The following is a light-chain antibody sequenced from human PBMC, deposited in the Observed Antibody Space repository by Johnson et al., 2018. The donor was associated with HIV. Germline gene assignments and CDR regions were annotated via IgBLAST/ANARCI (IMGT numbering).Light chain of an antibody. CDR3: GTWDSSLSAHNSV. CDR1: SSNIGNNY. CDR2: DNN. Sequence: QLVLTQPPSVSAAPGQTVTISCSGSSSNIGNNYVSWYQQLPGTAPKLLIYDNNKRPSGIPDRFSGSKSGTSATLGITGLQTGDEADYYCGTWDSSLSAHNSVFGTGTKVTVL. J-gene: IGLJ1*01. V-gene: IGLV1-51*01.